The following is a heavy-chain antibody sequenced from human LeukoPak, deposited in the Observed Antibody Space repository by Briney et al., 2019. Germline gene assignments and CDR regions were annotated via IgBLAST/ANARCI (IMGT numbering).Heavy chain of an antibody. D-gene: IGHD3-3*01. CDR3: ARATPYYDFWGGHGGFDY. Sequence: SVKVSCKASGGTFSSYAISWVRQAPGQGLEWMGGIIPIFGTANYAQKFQGRVTITTDESTSTAYMELSSLRSEDTAVYYCARATPYYDFWGGHGGFDYWGQGTLVTVSS. CDR2: IIPIFGTA. CDR1: GGTFSSYA. V-gene: IGHV1-69*05. J-gene: IGHJ4*02.